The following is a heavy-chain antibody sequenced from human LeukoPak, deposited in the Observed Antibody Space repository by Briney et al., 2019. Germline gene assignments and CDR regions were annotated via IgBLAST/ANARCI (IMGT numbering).Heavy chain of an antibody. CDR2: IYSGGST. J-gene: IGHJ3*02. CDR1: GFTVSSNY. V-gene: IGHV3-66*01. CDR3: ARVNGGDSSGYFGDAFDI. Sequence: GGSLRLSCAASGFTVSSNYMSWVRQAPGKGLEWVSVIYSGGSTYYADSVKGRFTISRDNSKNTLYLQMNSLRAEDTAVYYCARVNGGDSSGYFGDAFDIWGQGTVVTVSS. D-gene: IGHD3-22*01.